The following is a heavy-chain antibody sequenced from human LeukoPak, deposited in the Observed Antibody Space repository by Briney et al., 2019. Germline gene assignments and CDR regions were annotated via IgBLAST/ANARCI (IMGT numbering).Heavy chain of an antibody. V-gene: IGHV4-61*02. CDR3: ASHYGDSSFGF. CDR2: IYIGGST. D-gene: IGHD4-17*01. Sequence: SQTLSLTCTVSGAFITSGTYYWNWIRQPAGKGLEWIGRIYIGGSTNYNPSLKSRVTISLDTSQNQFSLKLTSLTAADTAVYYCASHYGDSSFGFWGQGTLVTVSS. J-gene: IGHJ4*02. CDR1: GAFITSGTYY.